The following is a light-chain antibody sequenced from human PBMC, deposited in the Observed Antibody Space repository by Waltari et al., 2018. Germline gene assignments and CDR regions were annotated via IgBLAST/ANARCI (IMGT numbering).Light chain of an antibody. CDR2: QDT. CDR3: QAWDTISAG. CDR1: ALPKQY. V-gene: IGLV3-1*01. Sequence: SSELTQPPSVSVSPGQTASITCSADALPKQYGYWYQQKPGQSPVLIIYQDTKRPSGIPERLSGSNSGNTATLTISGTQVMDEGDYYCQAWDTISAGLGGGTKLTVL. J-gene: IGLJ2*01.